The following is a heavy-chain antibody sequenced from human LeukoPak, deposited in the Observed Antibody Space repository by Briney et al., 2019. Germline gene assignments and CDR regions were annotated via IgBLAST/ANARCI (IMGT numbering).Heavy chain of an antibody. D-gene: IGHD4-17*01. V-gene: IGHV4-59*01. CDR2: IYYSGST. CDR3: ARTGSTVTMLYPFDH. Sequence: SETLSLTCTVSGGXIRSYYCSWIRQPPGKGLEWIGYIYYSGSTNYNPSLKSRVSISVDTSKNQFSLKLSSVTAADTAVYYCARTGSTVTMLYPFDHWGQGTLVTVSS. J-gene: IGHJ4*02. CDR1: GGXIRSYY.